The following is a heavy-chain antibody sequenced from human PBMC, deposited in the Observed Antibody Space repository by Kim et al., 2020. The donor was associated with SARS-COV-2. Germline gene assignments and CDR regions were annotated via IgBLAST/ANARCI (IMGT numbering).Heavy chain of an antibody. D-gene: IGHD6-13*01. CDR3: ARIIGYSSSWYPRDYYYYYMDV. J-gene: IGHJ6*03. V-gene: IGHV1-18*01. CDR2: ISAYNGNK. CDR1: GYTFTSYG. Sequence: ASVKVSCKASGYTFTSYGISWVRQAPGQGLEGMGWISAYNGNKNYAQKLQGRVTMTTDTSTSTAYMELRSLRSDDTAVYYCARIIGYSSSWYPRDYYYYYMDVWGQGTTVTVSS.